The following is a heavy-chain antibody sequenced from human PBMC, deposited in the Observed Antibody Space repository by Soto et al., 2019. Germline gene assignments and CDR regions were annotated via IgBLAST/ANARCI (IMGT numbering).Heavy chain of an antibody. D-gene: IGHD3-22*01. CDR2: IVGDGSGI. CDR1: GFTFRTYA. V-gene: IGHV3-23*01. Sequence: GXSLRLSCAAYGFTFRTYAMNWVRQAPGKGLEWVAVIVGDGSGIDYADSVKGRFTISRDNSKNTLYLQMTSLRVEDTAVYYCARDDLRAYYDSSGYIKYNWFDPWGQGTLVTVSS. CDR3: ARDDLRAYYDSSGYIKYNWFDP. J-gene: IGHJ5*02.